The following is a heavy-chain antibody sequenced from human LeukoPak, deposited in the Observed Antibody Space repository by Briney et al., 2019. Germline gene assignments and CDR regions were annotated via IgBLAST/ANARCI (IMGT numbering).Heavy chain of an antibody. CDR2: INHRRST. CDR3: AKDLDIVVVPAALFDY. Sequence: SETLSLTCAVYGGSFSGYYWSWIRQPPWKGLEWIGEINHRRSTNYNPSLKSRVTISVDTSKNQFSLKLSSVTAADTAVYYCAKDLDIVVVPAALFDYWGQGTLVTVSS. J-gene: IGHJ4*02. CDR1: GGSFSGYY. D-gene: IGHD2-2*01. V-gene: IGHV4-34*01.